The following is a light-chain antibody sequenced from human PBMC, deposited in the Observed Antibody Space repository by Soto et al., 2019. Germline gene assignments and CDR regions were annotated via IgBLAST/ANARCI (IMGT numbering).Light chain of an antibody. J-gene: IGKJ1*01. CDR2: SAS. CDR3: QQRSNWRWT. Sequence: EIVLTQSPGTLSLSPGERATLSCRTSQSVSSSYLAWYQQKPGQAPRLLIHSASSRATGIPDRFSGSGSGTDFTLTISSLEPEDFAVYYCQQRSNWRWTFGQGTKVDI. V-gene: IGKV3D-20*02. CDR1: QSVSSSY.